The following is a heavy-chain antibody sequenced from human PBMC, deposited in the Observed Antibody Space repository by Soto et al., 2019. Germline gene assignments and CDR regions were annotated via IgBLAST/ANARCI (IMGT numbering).Heavy chain of an antibody. Sequence: ASVKVSCKASGYTFTGYYMHWVRQAPGQGLEWMGWINPNSGGTNYAQKFQGRVTMTRDTSISTAYMELSRLRSDDTAVYYCARDRQWLRLHYYYYYGMDVWGQGTTVTVPS. V-gene: IGHV1-2*02. D-gene: IGHD6-19*01. CDR1: GYTFTGYY. CDR3: ARDRQWLRLHYYYYYGMDV. CDR2: INPNSGGT. J-gene: IGHJ6*02.